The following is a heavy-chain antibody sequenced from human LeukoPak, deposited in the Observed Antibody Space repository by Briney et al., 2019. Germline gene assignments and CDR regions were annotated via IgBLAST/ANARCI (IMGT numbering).Heavy chain of an antibody. CDR3: ASEPSIAARGGFDY. J-gene: IGHJ4*02. CDR2: IYYSGST. D-gene: IGHD6-6*01. CDR1: GGSISSSSYY. V-gene: IGHV4-39*01. Sequence: PSETLSLTCTVSGGSISSSSYYWGWIRQPPGKGLEWIGSIYYSGSTYYNPSLKSRVTISVDTSKNQFSLKLSSVTAADTAVYYCASEPSIAARGGFDYWGQGTLVTVSS.